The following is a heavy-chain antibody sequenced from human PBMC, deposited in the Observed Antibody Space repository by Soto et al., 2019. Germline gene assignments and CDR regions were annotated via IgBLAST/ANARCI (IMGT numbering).Heavy chain of an antibody. D-gene: IGHD3-16*02. CDR2: ISAYNGNT. CDR1: GYTFTSYG. Sequence: QVQLVQSGAEVKKPGASVKVSCKASGYTFTSYGISWVRQAPGQGLEWMGWISAYNGNTNYAQKLQGRVTMTTDTPTSTADLELRSLRSDDTAVYYCAREAQPLGELSLFFAYWGQGTLVTVSS. J-gene: IGHJ4*02. V-gene: IGHV1-18*01. CDR3: AREAQPLGELSLFFAY.